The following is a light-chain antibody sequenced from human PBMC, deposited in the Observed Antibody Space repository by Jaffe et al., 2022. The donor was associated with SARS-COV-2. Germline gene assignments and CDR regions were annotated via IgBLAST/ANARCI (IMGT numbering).Light chain of an antibody. CDR3: QQYYSSWT. CDR1: QSVSTW. Sequence: DIQMTQSPSTLSASVGDRVTITCRASQSVSTWLTWYQQKPGKAPKLLIYKASSLDSGVPPRFSGSGTGTEFSLTISSLQPDDFATYYCQQYYSSWTFGQGTKVEI. V-gene: IGKV1-5*03. J-gene: IGKJ1*01. CDR2: KAS.